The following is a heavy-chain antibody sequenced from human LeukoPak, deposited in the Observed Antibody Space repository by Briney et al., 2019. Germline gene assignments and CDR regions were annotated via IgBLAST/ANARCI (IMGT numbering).Heavy chain of an antibody. CDR2: IDPSDSYT. CDR3: ARHEGGYAASDY. V-gene: IGHV5-10-1*01. Sequence: GESLKISCKGSGYRFTRYWISWVRQMPGKGLEWMGKIDPSDSYTNYSPSFQGHVTISADKSINTAYLQWSSLKASDTAMYYRARHEGGYAASDYWGQGTLVTVSS. CDR1: GYRFTRYW. J-gene: IGHJ4*02. D-gene: IGHD5-12*01.